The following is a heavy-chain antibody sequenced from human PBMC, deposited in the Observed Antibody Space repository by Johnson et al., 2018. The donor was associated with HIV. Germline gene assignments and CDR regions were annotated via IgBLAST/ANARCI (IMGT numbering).Heavy chain of an antibody. CDR2: INWNGGST. J-gene: IGHJ3*02. Sequence: VQLVESGGGVVRPGGSLRVSCTASGFTFDDYGMSWVRQAPGKGLEWVSGINWNGGSTGYADSVKGRFTISRDNAKNSLYLQMNSLRAEDTAWYYCARYSGSYDTIALDIWGQGTRVTVSA. D-gene: IGHD1-26*01. V-gene: IGHV3-20*04. CDR1: GFTFDDYG. CDR3: ARYSGSYDTIALDI.